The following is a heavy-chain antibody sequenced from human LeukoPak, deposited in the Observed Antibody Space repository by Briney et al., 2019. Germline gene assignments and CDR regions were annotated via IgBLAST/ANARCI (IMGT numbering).Heavy chain of an antibody. V-gene: IGHV1-18*01. CDR2: ISAYNGNT. D-gene: IGHD6-19*01. Sequence: ASVKVSCKASGYTFTSYGISWVRQAPGQGLEWMGWISAYNGNTNYAQKLQGRVTMTTDTSTSTAYMELSRLRSDDTAVYYCAREREAVAGTPLDYWGQGTLVTVSS. CDR3: AREREAVAGTPLDY. CDR1: GYTFTSYG. J-gene: IGHJ4*02.